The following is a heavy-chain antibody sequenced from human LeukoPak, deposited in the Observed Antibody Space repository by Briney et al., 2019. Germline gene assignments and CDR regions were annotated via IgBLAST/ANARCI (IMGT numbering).Heavy chain of an antibody. CDR1: GGSLSSDSYS. D-gene: IGHD3-10*01. Sequence: SETLSLTCTVSGGSLSSDSYSWGWIRQPPGRGLEWIGNIFYSGSTYYNPSLKSRVTISVDTSNNQFSLKLSSVTAADTAVYYCARRTRGGGEPYYYYYMDVWGKGTTVTVSS. CDR2: IFYSGST. J-gene: IGHJ6*03. V-gene: IGHV4-39*01. CDR3: ARRTRGGGEPYYYYYMDV.